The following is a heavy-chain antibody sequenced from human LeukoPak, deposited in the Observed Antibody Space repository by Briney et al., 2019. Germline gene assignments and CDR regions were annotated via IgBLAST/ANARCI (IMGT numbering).Heavy chain of an antibody. CDR3: VKDGECMDV. CDR1: GFTFSEYY. J-gene: IGHJ6*02. V-gene: IGHV3-11*06. D-gene: IGHD3-10*01. CDR2: ISSSGSYT. Sequence: GGSLRLSCAASGFTFSEYYMSWIRQAPGKGLEWVSYISSSGSYTNYADSVKGRFTISRDNAKNSLYLQMKNLRAEDTAVYYCVKDGECMDVWGHGTTVTVSS.